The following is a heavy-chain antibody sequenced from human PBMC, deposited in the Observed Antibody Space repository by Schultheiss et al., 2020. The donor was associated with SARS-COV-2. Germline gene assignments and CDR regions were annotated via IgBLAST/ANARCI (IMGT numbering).Heavy chain of an antibody. CDR2: ISYDGSNK. D-gene: IGHD3-9*01. J-gene: IGHJ4*02. V-gene: IGHV3-30-3*01. Sequence: GSLRLSCAASGFTFSSYAMHWVRQAPGKGLEWVAVISYDGSNKYYADSVKGRFTISRDNSKNTLYLQMNSLRAEDTAVYYCARDLRYFDWLFPFDYWGQGTLVTVSS. CDR3: ARDLRYFDWLFPFDY. CDR1: GFTFSSYA.